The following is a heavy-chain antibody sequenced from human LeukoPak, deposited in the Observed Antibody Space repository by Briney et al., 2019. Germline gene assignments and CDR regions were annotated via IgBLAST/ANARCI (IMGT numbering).Heavy chain of an antibody. CDR2: INPNNGDT. V-gene: IGHV1-2*02. D-gene: IGHD2-2*01. Sequence: GASVKVSFKASGYSFTGFYMHWVRQAPGHGPEWMVWINPNNGDTKYAQKFHDRVTMTRDTSLTTAYMELTRLTSDDTAFYYCARNGQLLSGGNWFDPWGQGALVTVSS. CDR3: ARNGQLLSGGNWFDP. CDR1: GYSFTGFY. J-gene: IGHJ5*02.